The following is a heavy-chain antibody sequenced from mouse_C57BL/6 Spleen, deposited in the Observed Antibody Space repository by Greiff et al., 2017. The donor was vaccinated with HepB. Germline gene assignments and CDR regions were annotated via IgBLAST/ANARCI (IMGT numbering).Heavy chain of an antibody. CDR2: INPNNGGT. Sequence: EVQLQQSGPELVKPGASVKMSCKASGYTFTDYNMHWVKQSHGKSLEWIGYINPNNGGTSYNQKFKGKATLTVNKSSSTAYMELRSLTSEDSAVYYCARRGAYGSYAMDYWGQGTSVTVSS. D-gene: IGHD1-1*01. CDR3: ARRGAYGSYAMDY. V-gene: IGHV1-22*01. CDR1: GYTFTDYN. J-gene: IGHJ4*01.